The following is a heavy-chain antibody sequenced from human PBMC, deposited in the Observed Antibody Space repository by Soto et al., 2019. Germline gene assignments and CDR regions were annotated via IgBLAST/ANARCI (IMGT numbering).Heavy chain of an antibody. D-gene: IGHD2-2*01. Sequence: EVQLLESGGGLVQPEGSLRLSCAASGFTFNNYAMSWVRQAPGKGLEWVSTISASGIADYADSVKGRFTISRDNSKNTLYLQMNSLRAEDAAIYYCASLPSCYMPDVACYYMDVWGKGTTVTVSS. J-gene: IGHJ6*03. CDR3: ASLPSCYMPDVACYYMDV. CDR1: GFTFNNYA. CDR2: ISASGIA. V-gene: IGHV3-23*01.